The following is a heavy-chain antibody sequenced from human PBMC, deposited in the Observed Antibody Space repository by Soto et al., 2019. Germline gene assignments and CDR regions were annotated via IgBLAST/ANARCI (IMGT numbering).Heavy chain of an antibody. V-gene: IGHV3-30-3*01. Sequence: QVQLVESGGGVVQPGRSLRLSCAASGFTFSSYAMHWVRQAPGKGLEWVAVISYDGSNKYYADSVKGRFTISRDNSKNTLYLQMNSLRAEDTAVYYCATLPPTYDYVWGSYRYPPDDAFDIWGQGTMVTVSS. CDR3: ATLPPTYDYVWGSYRYPPDDAFDI. CDR1: GFTFSSYA. D-gene: IGHD3-16*02. J-gene: IGHJ3*02. CDR2: ISYDGSNK.